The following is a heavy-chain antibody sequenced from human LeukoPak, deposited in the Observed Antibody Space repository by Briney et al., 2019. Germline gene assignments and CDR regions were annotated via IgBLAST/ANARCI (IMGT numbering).Heavy chain of an antibody. V-gene: IGHV4-59*01. CDR3: ASGYCSGTSCLFDP. J-gene: IGHJ5*02. CDR2: IYYSGST. CDR1: GGSISSYY. D-gene: IGHD2-2*03. Sequence: PSETLSLTCTVSGGSISSYYWSWMRQPPGKGLEWTGYIYYSGSTNYNPSLKSRVTISVDTSKNQFSLKLSSVTAADTAVYYCASGYCSGTSCLFDPWGQGTLVTVSS.